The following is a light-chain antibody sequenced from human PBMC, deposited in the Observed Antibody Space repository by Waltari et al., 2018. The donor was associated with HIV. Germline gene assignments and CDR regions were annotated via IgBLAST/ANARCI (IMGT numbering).Light chain of an antibody. CDR3: SSYTSSSIVI. J-gene: IGLJ2*01. Sequence: HSALTQPASVSGSPGQSITIPCTGTSSDVGGYNYVSWYRLHPGEVPKLMIFDLNNRPPGVSNRFSGSKSGNTASLTISGLQVEDEADYYCSSYTSSSIVIFGGGTKVTVL. CDR2: DLN. V-gene: IGLV2-14*03. CDR1: SSDVGGYNY.